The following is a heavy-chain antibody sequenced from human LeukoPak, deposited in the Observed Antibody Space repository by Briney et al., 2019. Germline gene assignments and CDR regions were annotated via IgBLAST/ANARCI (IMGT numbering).Heavy chain of an antibody. CDR2: IVGDGGGI. V-gene: IGHV3-23*01. J-gene: IGHJ4*02. D-gene: IGHD1-1*01. Sequence: GGSLRLSCAASGFTLSTYAMNWVRQAPGKGLEWVSVIVGDGGGIHYADSVSGRFTISRDNPRNTLYLQMNSLRVEDTAVYYCAKDRIPDGKYSIDFWGQGTLVTVSS. CDR3: AKDRIPDGKYSIDF. CDR1: GFTLSTYA.